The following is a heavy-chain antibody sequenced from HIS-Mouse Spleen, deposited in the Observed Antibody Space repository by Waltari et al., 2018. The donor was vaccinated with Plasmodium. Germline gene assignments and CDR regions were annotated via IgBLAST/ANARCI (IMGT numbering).Heavy chain of an antibody. Sequence: EVQLVESGGGLVQPGGSLRLSCAASGFTFSSYWISWVRQAPGKGLEWVANIKQDGSEKYYVDSWKGRFTISRDNAKNSLYLQMNSLRAEDTAVYYCASSWYWYFDLWGRGTLVTVSS. D-gene: IGHD6-13*01. CDR3: ASSWYWYFDL. CDR1: GFTFSSYW. V-gene: IGHV3-7*01. CDR2: IKQDGSEK. J-gene: IGHJ2*01.